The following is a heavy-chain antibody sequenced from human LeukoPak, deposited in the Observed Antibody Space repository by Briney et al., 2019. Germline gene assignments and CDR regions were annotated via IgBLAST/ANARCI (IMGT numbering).Heavy chain of an antibody. J-gene: IGHJ4*02. Sequence: QTGGSLRLSCAASGFTFSDYAMTWVRQTPGKGPEWVSVISGGGDSTDYADSMKGRFTISRDNSKNTLYLQMDSLRAEDTALYYCAKLGCTGTFCYANYWGQGTLVTVSS. CDR3: AKLGCTGTFCYANY. CDR2: ISGGGDST. CDR1: GFTFSDYA. D-gene: IGHD2-2*01. V-gene: IGHV3-23*01.